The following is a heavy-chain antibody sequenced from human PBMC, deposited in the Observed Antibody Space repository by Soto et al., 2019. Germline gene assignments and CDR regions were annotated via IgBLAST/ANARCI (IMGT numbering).Heavy chain of an antibody. J-gene: IGHJ6*02. CDR1: GYTFTSYG. CDR2: ISAYNGNT. CDR3: ARDRWYSGSYQAYGMDV. V-gene: IGHV1-18*04. Sequence: ASVKVSCKASGYTFTSYGISWVRQAPGQGLEWMGWISAYNGNTNYAQKLQGRVTMTTDTSTSTAYMELRSLRSDDTAVYYCARDRWYSGSYQAYGMDVWGQGTTVTVSS. D-gene: IGHD1-26*01.